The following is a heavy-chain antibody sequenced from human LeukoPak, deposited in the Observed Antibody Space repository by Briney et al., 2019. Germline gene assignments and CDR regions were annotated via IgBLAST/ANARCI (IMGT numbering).Heavy chain of an antibody. Sequence: SETLSLTCTVSGGSVRSDNSYWNWIRQPAGKGLEWIGRIYADGSSTYNPSLRSRVTISVDSSKNQFSLRLTSMTAADTAVYYCARGYYYRGWGQGTLVTVSS. CDR2: IYADGSS. CDR3: ARGYYYRG. V-gene: IGHV4-61*02. D-gene: IGHD3-10*01. J-gene: IGHJ4*02. CDR1: GGSVRSDNSY.